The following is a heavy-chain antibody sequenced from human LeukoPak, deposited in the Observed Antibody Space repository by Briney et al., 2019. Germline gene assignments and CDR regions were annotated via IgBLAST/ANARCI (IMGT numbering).Heavy chain of an antibody. CDR2: ISSSSSYT. V-gene: IGHV3-11*03. J-gene: IGHJ5*01. CDR3: ARSVQPKWFDS. D-gene: IGHD3-10*02. Sequence: GGALSVTHAACGFTVSDYFLRWIRQAPGEGLEWVSYISSSSSYTNYADSVKGRFTISRDNDKNSLYLQMNSLRAEDTAVYYCARSVQPKWFDSWGQGTLVTVSS. CDR1: GFTVSDYF.